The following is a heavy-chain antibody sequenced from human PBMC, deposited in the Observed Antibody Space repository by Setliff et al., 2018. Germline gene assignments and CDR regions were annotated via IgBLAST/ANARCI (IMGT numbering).Heavy chain of an antibody. J-gene: IGHJ4*02. V-gene: IGHV4-4*08. CDR1: GDSMNDNH. CDR2: IYTSGGT. D-gene: IGHD3-22*01. Sequence: SETLSLTCNVSGDSMNDNHWTWIRQPPGKGLEWIGYIYTSGGTNYNPSLKSRVTISVDMSKNQFSLKLSSVTAADTAVYYCASLPYYDSSGYSLSYYWGQGTLVTVSS. CDR3: ASLPYYDSSGYSLSYY.